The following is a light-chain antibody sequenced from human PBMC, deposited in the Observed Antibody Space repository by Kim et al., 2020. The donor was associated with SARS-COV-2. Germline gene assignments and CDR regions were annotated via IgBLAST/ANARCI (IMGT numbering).Light chain of an antibody. V-gene: IGLV2-14*03. CDR1: NSDIGAYDY. Sequence: QSALTQPASVSGFPGQSITISCTGTNSDIGAYDYVAFFQQHPDKVPRLIIYDINKRPSGISSRFSGSKSGNMASLTISGLQADDEADYYCSSYTISDTFVFGGGTKVTVL. J-gene: IGLJ1*01. CDR3: SSYTISDTFV. CDR2: DIN.